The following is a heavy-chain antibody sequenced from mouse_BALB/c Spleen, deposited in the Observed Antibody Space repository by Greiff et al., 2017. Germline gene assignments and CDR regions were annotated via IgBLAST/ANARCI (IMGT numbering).Heavy chain of an antibody. CDR2: ISYSGST. Sequence: VQLKQSGPSLVKPSQTLSLTCSVTGDSITSGYWNWIRKFPGNKLEYMGYISYSGSTYYNPSLKSRISITRDTSKNQYYLQLNSVTTEDTATYYCAIFLTGGDAMDYWGQGTSVTVSS. V-gene: IGHV3-8*02. D-gene: IGHD1-1*01. J-gene: IGHJ4*01. CDR1: GDSITSGY. CDR3: AIFLTGGDAMDY.